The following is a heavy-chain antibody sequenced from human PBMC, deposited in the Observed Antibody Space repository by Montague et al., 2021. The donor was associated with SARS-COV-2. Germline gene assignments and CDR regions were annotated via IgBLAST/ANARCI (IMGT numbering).Heavy chain of an antibody. V-gene: IGHV4-61*02. Sequence: TLSLTCTVSGGSISSGSYYWSWIRQPAGKGLEWIERIYTSGSTNYNPSLKSRVTISVDTSKNQFSLKLSSVTAADTAVYYCARDRPPVATTFYYYYYGMDVWGQGTTVTVSS. CDR3: ARDRPPVATTFYYYYYGMDV. CDR2: IYTSGST. CDR1: GGSISSGSYY. J-gene: IGHJ6*02. D-gene: IGHD5-12*01.